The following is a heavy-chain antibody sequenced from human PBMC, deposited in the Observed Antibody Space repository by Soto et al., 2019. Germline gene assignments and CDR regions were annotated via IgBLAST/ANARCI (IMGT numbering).Heavy chain of an antibody. CDR3: VKDGSLEVPDVPLEEYYFDH. CDR2: ISYHGRNK. J-gene: IGHJ4*02. CDR1: GFTFSGYG. Sequence: QVQLVESGGGVVQPGTSLRLSCAASGFTFSGYGMHWVRQAPGKGLEWVAVISYHGRNKYYVDSVKGRFTISRDDSKNTLYLQMDSVRAEDTAVYYCVKDGSLEVPDVPLEEYYFDHWGQGTLVTVSS. D-gene: IGHD3-3*01. V-gene: IGHV3-30*18.